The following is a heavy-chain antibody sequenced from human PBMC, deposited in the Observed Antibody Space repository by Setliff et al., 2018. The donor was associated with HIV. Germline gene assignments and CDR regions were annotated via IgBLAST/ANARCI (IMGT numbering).Heavy chain of an antibody. CDR3: ARDDSSGLRGAFDI. D-gene: IGHD3-22*01. CDR2: ISTYHGNT. J-gene: IGHJ3*02. V-gene: IGHV1-18*01. Sequence: ASVKVSCKPSGYTFTSYGITWVRQAPGQGLEWMGWISTYHGNTKYALNVLGRVTMTTDASTSTAYMELRSLRSDDTAVYYCARDDSSGLRGAFDIWGQGTMVTVSS. CDR1: GYTFTSYG.